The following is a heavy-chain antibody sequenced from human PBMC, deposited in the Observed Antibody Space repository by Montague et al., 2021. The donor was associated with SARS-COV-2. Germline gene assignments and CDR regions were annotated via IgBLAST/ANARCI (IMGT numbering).Heavy chain of an antibody. D-gene: IGHD2-21*01. CDR3: ERIPYGDVI. V-gene: IGHV3-53*01. CDR2: IYSGGST. CDR1: GFTVSRNY. Sequence: SLRLSCAASGFTVSRNYMSWVRQAPGKGLEWVSVIYSGGSTYYADSSKSRFTISRDNSKNTLYLQMNSLRAEDTAVYYCERIPYGDVIWGQGTLVTVSS. J-gene: IGHJ4*02.